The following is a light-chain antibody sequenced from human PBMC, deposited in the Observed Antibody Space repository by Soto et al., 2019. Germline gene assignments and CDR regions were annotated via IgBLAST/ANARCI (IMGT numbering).Light chain of an antibody. Sequence: QSALPQPASVSGSPGQSITISCTGTSSDIGGYNYVSWYQQHPGKAPKLMIYDVSNRPSGVSNRFSGSKSGNTASLTISGLQAEDEADYYCSSYTSSSTPLFGGGTKVTVL. CDR1: SSDIGGYNY. V-gene: IGLV2-14*01. CDR2: DVS. CDR3: SSYTSSSTPL. J-gene: IGLJ2*01.